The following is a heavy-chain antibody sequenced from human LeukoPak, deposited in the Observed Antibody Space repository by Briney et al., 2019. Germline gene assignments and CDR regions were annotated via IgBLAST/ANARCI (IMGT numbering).Heavy chain of an antibody. CDR3: ARNAGDYGTYYYYMDV. Sequence: SVKVSCKASGGTFSYYEINWVRQAPGQGLEWMGGITPMFGTTNYAQKFQGRVTIIADESTSTAYMELSSLRSEDTAVYYCARNAGDYGTYYYYMDVWGKGTTVTISS. CDR2: ITPMFGTT. D-gene: IGHD4/OR15-4a*01. CDR1: GGTFSYYE. V-gene: IGHV1-69*13. J-gene: IGHJ6*03.